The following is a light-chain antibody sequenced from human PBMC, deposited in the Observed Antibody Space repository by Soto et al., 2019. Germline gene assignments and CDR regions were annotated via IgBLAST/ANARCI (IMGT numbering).Light chain of an antibody. CDR2: GAS. CDR1: QSVSSSY. CDR3: QQYGSTPGT. V-gene: IGKV3-20*01. Sequence: EIVLTQSPGTLSLSPGERATLSCRASQSVSSSYLAWYQQKPGQAPRLLNYGASSRATGIPDRFSGSVSGTDFTLTISRLEPEDFAVYYCQQYGSTPGTFGQGTKVEIK. J-gene: IGKJ1*01.